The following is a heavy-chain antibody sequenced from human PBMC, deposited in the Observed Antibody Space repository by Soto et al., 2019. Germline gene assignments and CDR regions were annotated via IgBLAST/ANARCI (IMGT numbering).Heavy chain of an antibody. Sequence: GASVKVSCKASGYTFTSYGISWVRQAPGQGLEWMGWISAYNGNTNYAQKLQGRVTMTTDTSTSTAYMELRSLRSDDTAVYYCARDYQKRKYYYDSSGYPPQLAFDIWGQGTMVTV. D-gene: IGHD3-22*01. CDR2: ISAYNGNT. J-gene: IGHJ3*02. CDR1: GYTFTSYG. V-gene: IGHV1-18*01. CDR3: ARDYQKRKYYYDSSGYPPQLAFDI.